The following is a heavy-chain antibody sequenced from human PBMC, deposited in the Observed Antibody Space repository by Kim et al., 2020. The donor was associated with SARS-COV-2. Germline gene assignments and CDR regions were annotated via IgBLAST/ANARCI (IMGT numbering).Heavy chain of an antibody. CDR3: ARHQKDWNLNRLLNWFDP. D-gene: IGHD1-1*01. Sequence: KSRVTISVDTSKNQFSLKLSSVTAADTAVYYCARHQKDWNLNRLLNWFDPWGQGTLVTVSS. J-gene: IGHJ5*02. V-gene: IGHV4-39*01.